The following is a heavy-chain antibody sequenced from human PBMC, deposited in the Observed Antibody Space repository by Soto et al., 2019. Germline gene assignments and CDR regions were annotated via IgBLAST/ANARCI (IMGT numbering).Heavy chain of an antibody. J-gene: IGHJ4*02. CDR3: ARDRRGGGGFDY. CDR2: IIPIFGTA. Sequence: QVQLVQSGAEVKKPGSSVKVSCKASGGTFSSYAISWVRQAPGQGLEWMGGIIPIFGTANYAQKFQGRVTITPDESTGTVYVALSSLRSEDTAVYYCARDRRGGGGFDYWGQGTLVTVSS. CDR1: GGTFSSYA. V-gene: IGHV1-69*01. D-gene: IGHD3-16*01.